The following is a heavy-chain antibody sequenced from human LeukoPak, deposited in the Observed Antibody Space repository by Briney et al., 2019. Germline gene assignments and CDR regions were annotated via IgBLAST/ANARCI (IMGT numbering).Heavy chain of an antibody. CDR1: GFTFSSYG. CDR2: IWYDGSNK. V-gene: IGHV3-33*01. CDR3: ARDRGFIVVVPAAFDY. Sequence: PGRSLRLSCAASGFTFSSYGMHWVRQAPGKGLEWVAVIWYDGSNKYYADSVKGRFTISRDNSKNTLYLQMNSLRAKDTAVYYCARDRGFIVVVPAAFDYWGQGTLVTVSS. D-gene: IGHD2-2*01. J-gene: IGHJ4*02.